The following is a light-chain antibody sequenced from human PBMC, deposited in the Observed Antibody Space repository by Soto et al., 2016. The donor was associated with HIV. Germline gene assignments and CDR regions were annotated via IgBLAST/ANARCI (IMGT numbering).Light chain of an antibody. V-gene: IGKV1-8*01. J-gene: IGKJ5*01. CDR2: AAS. Sequence: AIRMTQSPSSFSASTGDRVTITCRASQGISSYLAWYQQKPGKAPKLLVYAASTLQSGVPSRFSGSGSGTDFTLTISCLQSEDFATYYCQQYYSYSITFGQGHDWRLN. CDR3: QQYYSYSIT. CDR1: QGISSY.